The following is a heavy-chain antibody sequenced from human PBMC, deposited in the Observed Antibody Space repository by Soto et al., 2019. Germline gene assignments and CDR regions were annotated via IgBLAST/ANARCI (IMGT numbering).Heavy chain of an antibody. D-gene: IGHD2-15*01. Sequence: EVQLVESGGGLVKPGGSLTLSCGASGFAFRSYNMNWVRQAPGKGLEWVASISSGRSNIYYADSVKGRFTISRDNAKNSLYLQMDSLRAEASAVYYCASTTVVAATFDFWGQGTLVTVSS. CDR3: ASTTVVAATFDF. V-gene: IGHV3-21*01. J-gene: IGHJ4*02. CDR2: ISSGRSNI. CDR1: GFAFRSYN.